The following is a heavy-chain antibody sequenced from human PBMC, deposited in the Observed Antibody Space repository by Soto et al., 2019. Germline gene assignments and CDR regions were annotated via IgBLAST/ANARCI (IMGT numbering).Heavy chain of an antibody. CDR3: ARSGGSGWYGSAYFDC. J-gene: IGHJ4*02. D-gene: IGHD6-19*01. Sequence: SCKASGGTFSSYAMHWVRQAPGKGLEWVAVISYDGSNKYYADSVKGRFTISRDNSKNTLYLQMNSLRAEDTAVYYCARSGGSGWYGSAYFDCWGQGTLVTVSS. CDR2: ISYDGSNK. V-gene: IGHV3-30-3*01. CDR1: GGTFSSYA.